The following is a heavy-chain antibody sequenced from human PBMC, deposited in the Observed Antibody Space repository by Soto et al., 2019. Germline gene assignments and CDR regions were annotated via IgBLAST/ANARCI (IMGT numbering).Heavy chain of an antibody. J-gene: IGHJ5*02. CDR3: ARGWVAAAVKNWFDP. D-gene: IGHD6-13*01. CDR2: ISHDGSNK. V-gene: IGHV3-30-3*01. Sequence: QVQLVESGGGVVQPGRSLRLSCAASGFTFSDYAMHWVRQAPGQGLEWVAVISHDGSNKKDADSVKGRSTISRDNSKNTLYLQLNSLKTEDTDVYYFARGWVAAAVKNWFDPWGQGTLVTVSS. CDR1: GFTFSDYA.